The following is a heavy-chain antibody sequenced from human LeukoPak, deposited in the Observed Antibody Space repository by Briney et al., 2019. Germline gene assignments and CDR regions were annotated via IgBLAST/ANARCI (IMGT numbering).Heavy chain of an antibody. CDR1: GGSISSYY. J-gene: IGHJ4*02. V-gene: IGHV4-59*01. D-gene: IGHD5-12*01. Sequence: PSETLSLTCTVSGGSISSYYWSWIRQPPGKGLEWIGYIYYSGSTNYNPSLKSRVTTSVDTSKNQFSLKLSSVTAADTAVYYCALVATITALFNYWGQGTLVTVSS. CDR2: IYYSGST. CDR3: ALVATITALFNY.